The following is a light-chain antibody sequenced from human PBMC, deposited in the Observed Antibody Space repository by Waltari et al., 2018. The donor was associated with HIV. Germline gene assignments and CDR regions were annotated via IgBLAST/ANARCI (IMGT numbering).Light chain of an antibody. CDR1: SSNIGSNI. CDR3: AAWDDYLNGFV. V-gene: IGLV1-44*01. J-gene: IGLJ1*01. CDR2: DNN. Sequence: QSVLTQTPSASATPGQRVTISCSGSSSNIGSNIVNWYKQLPGTAPRLLMYDNNLRPSGVPDRFSASKSGSSASLAISGLQSDDEADYYCAAWDDYLNGFVFGTRTRVTV.